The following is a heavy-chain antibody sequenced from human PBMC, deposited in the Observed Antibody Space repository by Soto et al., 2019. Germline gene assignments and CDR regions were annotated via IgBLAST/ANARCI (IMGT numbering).Heavy chain of an antibody. CDR1: GGSISTDNW. V-gene: IGHV4-4*02. CDR3: ARGGRWLFDY. CDR2: IYHSGNT. D-gene: IGHD5-12*01. J-gene: IGHJ4*02. Sequence: PSETLSLTCAVSGGSISTDNWWSWVRQPPGEGLEWVGEIYHSGNTNYNPSLKSRLTISIDKSKDQFSLDVTLVTAADTAVYYCARGGRWLFDYWGQGALVTVSS.